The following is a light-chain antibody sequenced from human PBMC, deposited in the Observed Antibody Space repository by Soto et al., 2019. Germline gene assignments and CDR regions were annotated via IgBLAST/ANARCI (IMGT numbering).Light chain of an antibody. V-gene: IGKV3-20*01. Sequence: IGLPQPPGPLSGPPGEPLSLSCRASKAINTNFVAWYQQRPGQVPRLLMYGASIRVSGVPDRISGRRSGTGFILNIARVEPEDSAVYFCQQYHLSPLTLGGGTQV. CDR3: QQYHLSPLT. CDR2: GAS. J-gene: IGKJ4*01. CDR1: KAINTNF.